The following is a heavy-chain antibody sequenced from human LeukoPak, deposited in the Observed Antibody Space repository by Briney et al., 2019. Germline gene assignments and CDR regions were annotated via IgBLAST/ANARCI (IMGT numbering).Heavy chain of an antibody. J-gene: IGHJ4*02. CDR2: ISSSSSTI. V-gene: IGHV3-11*04. Sequence: GGSLRLSCAASGFTFSDYYMSWIRQAPGKGLEWVSYISSSSSTIYYADSVKGRFTISRDNAKNSLYLQMNSLRAEDTAVYYCVRDRGRASVDYWGQGTLVTVSS. CDR1: GFTFSDYY. D-gene: IGHD1-26*01. CDR3: VRDRGRASVDY.